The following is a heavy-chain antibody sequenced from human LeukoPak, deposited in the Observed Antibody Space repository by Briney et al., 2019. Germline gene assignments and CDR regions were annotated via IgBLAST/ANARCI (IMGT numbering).Heavy chain of an antibody. CDR1: GFTFSSYW. CDR2: IKQDGSEK. J-gene: IGHJ4*02. D-gene: IGHD3-3*01. CDR3: ARERGYYDFHY. Sequence: GGSLRLSCAASGFTFSSYWMSWVRQAPGKGLEWVANIKQDGSEKYYVDSVKGRFTTSRDNAKNSLYLQMNSLRAEDTAVYYCARERGYYDFHYWGQGTLVTVSS. V-gene: IGHV3-7*01.